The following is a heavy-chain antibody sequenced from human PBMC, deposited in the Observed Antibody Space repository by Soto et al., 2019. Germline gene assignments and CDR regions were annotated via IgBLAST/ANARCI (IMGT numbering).Heavy chain of an antibody. D-gene: IGHD2-21*02. CDR1: GYTFSSYA. Sequence: ASVKVSCKASGYTFSSYAMHWVRQAPGQRLEWMGWINAGNGNTKYSQKFQGRVTITRDTSASTAYMELSSLRSEDTAVYYCAIDYCGADCYSAATYGMDVWGQGTTVTVSS. CDR3: AIDYCGADCYSAATYGMDV. V-gene: IGHV1-3*01. J-gene: IGHJ6*02. CDR2: INAGNGNT.